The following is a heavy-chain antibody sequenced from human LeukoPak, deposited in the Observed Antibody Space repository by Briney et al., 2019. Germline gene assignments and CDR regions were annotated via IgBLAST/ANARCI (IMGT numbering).Heavy chain of an antibody. D-gene: IGHD6-13*01. CDR3: ARASSLLEGPDY. J-gene: IGHJ4*02. CDR2: IIPIFGTA. V-gene: IGHV1-69*13. CDR1: GGTFSSYA. Sequence: ASVKVSCKASGGTFSSYAISWVRQAPGQGLEWMGGIIPIFGTANYAQKFQGRVTITADESTSTAYMELSSLRSEDTAVYYCARASSLLEGPDYWGQGTLVTVSS.